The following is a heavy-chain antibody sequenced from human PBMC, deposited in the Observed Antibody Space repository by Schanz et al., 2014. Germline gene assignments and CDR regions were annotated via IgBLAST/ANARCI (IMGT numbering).Heavy chain of an antibody. J-gene: IGHJ3*02. V-gene: IGHV3-33*01. CDR3: AREMVGGSSFDI. D-gene: IGHD3-10*01. CDR1: GFTFSFYG. CDR2: IWYDGSNK. Sequence: SCAASGFTFSFYGMHWVRQAPGKGLEWVAVIWYDGSNKYYADSVQGRFTISRDNAKKSLYLQRNSRRADDTAVYDCAREMVGGSSFDILAQETIVIFS.